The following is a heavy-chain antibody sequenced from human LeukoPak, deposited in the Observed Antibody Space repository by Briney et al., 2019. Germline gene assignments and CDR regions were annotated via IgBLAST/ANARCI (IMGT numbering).Heavy chain of an antibody. CDR1: GYTFTGYY. CDR3: ARDPSITGTYYYMDV. V-gene: IGHV1-2*02. J-gene: IGHJ6*03. CDR2: INPNSGGT. Sequence: GSVKVSCKASGYTFTGYYMHWVRQAPGQGLEWMGWINPNSGGTNYAQKFQGRVTMTRDTSISTAYMELSRLRSDDTAVYYCARDPSITGTYYYMDVWGKGTTVTVSS. D-gene: IGHD1-20*01.